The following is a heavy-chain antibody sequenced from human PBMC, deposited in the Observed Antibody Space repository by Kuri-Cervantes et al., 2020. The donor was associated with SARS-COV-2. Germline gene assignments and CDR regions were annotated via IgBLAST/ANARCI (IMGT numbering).Heavy chain of an antibody. CDR2: VKSKSHGGTT. Sequence: GESLKISCAASGFTFSSYGMHWVRQAPGKGLEWVGRVKSKSHGGTTDYAAPVRGRFTISRDDSKNTLYLQMNSLKTDDTAIYYCTTDLDFWSGYFYWDYWGQGTLVTVSS. D-gene: IGHD3-3*01. CDR3: TTDLDFWSGYFYWDY. V-gene: IGHV3-15*01. CDR1: GFTFSSYG. J-gene: IGHJ4*02.